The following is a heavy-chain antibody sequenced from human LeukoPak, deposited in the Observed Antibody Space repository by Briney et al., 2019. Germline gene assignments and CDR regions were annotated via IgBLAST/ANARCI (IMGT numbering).Heavy chain of an antibody. D-gene: IGHD4-17*01. Sequence: GGSLRLSCAASGFTFYSYSMNWVRQAPGKGLEWVSSISSSSSYIYYADSVKGRFTISRDNAKNSLYLQMNSLRAEDTAVFYCATNDYGASDYWGQGTLVTVSS. CDR1: GFTFYSYS. CDR3: ATNDYGASDY. V-gene: IGHV3-21*01. CDR2: ISSSSSYI. J-gene: IGHJ4*02.